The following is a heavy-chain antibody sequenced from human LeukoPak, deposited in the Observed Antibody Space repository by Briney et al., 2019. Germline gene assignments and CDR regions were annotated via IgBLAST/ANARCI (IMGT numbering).Heavy chain of an antibody. Sequence: SETLSLTCTVSGGSINDITYYWGWIRQPPGKGLEWIGSIYYSGSTYYNPSLKSRVTISVDTSKNQFSLKLSSVTAADTAVYYCAGIHYYDSSGYGPWGQGTLVTVSS. CDR3: AGIHYYDSSGYGP. V-gene: IGHV4-39*07. CDR2: IYYSGST. D-gene: IGHD3-22*01. J-gene: IGHJ5*02. CDR1: GGSINDITYY.